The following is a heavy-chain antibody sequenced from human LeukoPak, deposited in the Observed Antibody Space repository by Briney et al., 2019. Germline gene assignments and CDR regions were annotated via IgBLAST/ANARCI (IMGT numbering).Heavy chain of an antibody. CDR1: GFTFSSYE. CDR3: ARDYGGSSPFDY. V-gene: IGHV3-48*03. CDR2: ISSSGSTI. D-gene: IGHD4-23*01. J-gene: IGHJ4*02. Sequence: GGSLRLSCAASGFTFSSYEMHWVRQAPGKGLEWVSYISSSGSTIYYADSVKGRFTISRDNANNSLYLQMNSLRAEDTAVYYCARDYGGSSPFDYWGQGTPITVSS.